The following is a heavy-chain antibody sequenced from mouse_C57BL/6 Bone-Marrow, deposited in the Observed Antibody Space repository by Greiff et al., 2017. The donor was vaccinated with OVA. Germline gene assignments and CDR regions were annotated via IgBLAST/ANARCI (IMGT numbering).Heavy chain of an antibody. D-gene: IGHD1-1*01. J-gene: IGHJ2*01. CDR1: GFTFTNYY. Sequence: EVKLMESGGGLVQPGDSLSLSCAASGFTFTNYYMSWVRQPPGKALEWLAFIRNKPNGSTTEYSASVKGRFTISRDTSQSILYLQMNALRGEDSATYYCARYKGRVAVDYLDYWGQGTALTGSS. CDR3: ARYKGRVAVDYLDY. CDR2: IRNKPNGSTT. V-gene: IGHV7-3*01.